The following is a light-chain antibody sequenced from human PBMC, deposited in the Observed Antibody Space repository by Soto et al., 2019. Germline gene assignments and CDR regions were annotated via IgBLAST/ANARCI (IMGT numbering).Light chain of an antibody. V-gene: IGKV1-9*01. CDR2: SAS. Sequence: QLTQSPSSLSASIGDRVTITCQASQDITNYLAWYQQQPGKAPKLLVYSASTLHSGVPTRISASGSGTVSIRTIGRLQPEDFTTYQCHHHAGTFGQGTKLEMK. CDR3: HHHAGT. CDR1: QDITNY. J-gene: IGKJ2*01.